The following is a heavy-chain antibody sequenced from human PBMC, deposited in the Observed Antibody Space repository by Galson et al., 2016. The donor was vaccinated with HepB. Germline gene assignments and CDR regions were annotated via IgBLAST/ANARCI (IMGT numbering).Heavy chain of an antibody. V-gene: IGHV3-33*08. Sequence: SLRLSCAASGFALGNYGMTWVRQAAGKGLEWVAAIWYDGSNKYYGDSVKGRTIISRDNNNNTLYLQMNSLRAEDTAVYYCARDGPKSPYSYYYYYGMDVWGQGTTVIVS. CDR1: GFALGNYG. CDR3: ARDGPKSPYSYYYYYGMDV. J-gene: IGHJ6*02. D-gene: IGHD4-11*01. CDR2: IWYDGSNK.